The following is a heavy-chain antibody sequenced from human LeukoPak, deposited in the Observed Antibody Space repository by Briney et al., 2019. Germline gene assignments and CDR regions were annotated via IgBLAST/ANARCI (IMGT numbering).Heavy chain of an antibody. D-gene: IGHD3-22*01. V-gene: IGHV4-34*01. CDR3: ARVPNYYDSSGYYYVGAGYYYYGMDV. Sequence: SETLSLTCAVYGGSFNGYYWSWIRQPPGKGLEWIGEINHSGSTNYNPSLKSRVTISVDTSKNQFSLKLSSVTAADTAVYYCARVPNYYDSSGYYYVGAGYYYYGMDVWGQGTTVTVSS. CDR2: INHSGST. J-gene: IGHJ6*02. CDR1: GGSFNGYY.